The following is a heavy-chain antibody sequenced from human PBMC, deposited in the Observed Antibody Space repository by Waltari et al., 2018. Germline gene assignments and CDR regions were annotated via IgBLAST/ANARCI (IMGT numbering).Heavy chain of an antibody. Sequence: QLQLQQSGPGLVKPSESLSLTCAVSGDSVNNNYWWSWVRQPPGRGLEWIGQIHGSGKTNYNPSLESRVTVSMDTSNNQFSLNVTSPTAADTAVYYCARDRGRGLYLDSWGQGTLVTVSP. D-gene: IGHD1-26*01. V-gene: IGHV4-4*02. J-gene: IGHJ4*02. CDR3: ARDRGRGLYLDS. CDR2: IHGSGKT. CDR1: GDSVNNNYW.